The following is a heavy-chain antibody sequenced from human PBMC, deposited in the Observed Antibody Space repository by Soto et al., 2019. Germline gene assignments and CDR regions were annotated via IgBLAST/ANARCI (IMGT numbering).Heavy chain of an antibody. J-gene: IGHJ3*02. CDR3: ARDKSPEGSSWPTGAFDI. CDR1: GYTFTSYG. CDR2: ISAYNGNT. Sequence: ASVKVSCKASGYTFTSYGISWVRQAPGQGLEWMGWISAYNGNTNYAQKLQGRVTMTTDTSTSTAYMELRSLRSDDTAVYYCARDKSPEGSSWPTGAFDIWGQGTMVTVSS. V-gene: IGHV1-18*01. D-gene: IGHD6-13*01.